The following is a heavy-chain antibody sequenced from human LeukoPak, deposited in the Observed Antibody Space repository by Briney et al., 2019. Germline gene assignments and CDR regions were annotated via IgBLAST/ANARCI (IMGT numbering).Heavy chain of an antibody. CDR3: ASRATIVGATLGDY. D-gene: IGHD1-26*01. CDR1: GFTFSSYV. Sequence: GGSLRLSCAASGFTFSSYVMHWVRQAPGKGLEWVAVISYDGSNKYYADSVKGRFTISRDNSKNTLYLQMNSLRAEDTAVYYCASRATIVGATLGDYWGQGTLVTVSS. V-gene: IGHV3-30-3*01. CDR2: ISYDGSNK. J-gene: IGHJ4*02.